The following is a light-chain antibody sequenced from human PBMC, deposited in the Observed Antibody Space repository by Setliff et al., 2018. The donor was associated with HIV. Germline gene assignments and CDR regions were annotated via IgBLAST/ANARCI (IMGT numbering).Light chain of an antibody. CDR2: DVT. Sequence: QSVLAQPASVSGSPGQSITISCTGSSSDVGGYEPVSWYQQHPGEVPKLIIYDVTKRPSGVSNRFSGSKSGNTASLTISGLQAEDEADYYCCSFAGSDTWIFGGGTQLTVL. CDR3: CSFAGSDTWI. J-gene: IGLJ2*01. CDR1: SSDVGGYEP. V-gene: IGLV2-23*02.